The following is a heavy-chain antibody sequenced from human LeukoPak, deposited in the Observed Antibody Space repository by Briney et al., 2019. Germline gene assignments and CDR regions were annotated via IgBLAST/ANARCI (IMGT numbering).Heavy chain of an antibody. Sequence: PGGSLRLSCAASGFTFSSYGMSWVRQAPGKGLEWVSAISGSGGSTYYADSVKGRFTISRDNSKNTLFLQMNSLRAEDTAVYYCANRRYYYDSSGVEEGSDSWGQGSLVTVSS. V-gene: IGHV3-23*01. CDR2: ISGSGGST. J-gene: IGHJ4*02. CDR3: ANRRYYYDSSGVEEGSDS. CDR1: GFTFSSYG. D-gene: IGHD3-22*01.